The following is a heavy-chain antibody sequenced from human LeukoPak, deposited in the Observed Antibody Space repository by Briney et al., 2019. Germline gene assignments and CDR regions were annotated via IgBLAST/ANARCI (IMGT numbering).Heavy chain of an antibody. CDR3: ARGGYYGSGNDFRFDP. J-gene: IGHJ5*02. CDR2: IYYSGST. D-gene: IGHD3-10*01. CDR1: GGSISSSSYY. V-gene: IGHV4-39*07. Sequence: SETLSLTCTVSGGSISSSSYYWGWIRQPPGKGLEWIGSIYYSGSTNYNPSLKSRVTISVETSKNQFSLKLKSVTAADTAVYYCARGGYYGSGNDFRFDPWGQGTLVTVSS.